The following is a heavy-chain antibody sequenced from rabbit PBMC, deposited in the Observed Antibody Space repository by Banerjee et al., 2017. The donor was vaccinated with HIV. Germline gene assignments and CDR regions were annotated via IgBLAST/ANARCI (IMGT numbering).Heavy chain of an antibody. J-gene: IGHJ4*01. CDR2: IYTGRT. Sequence: QQQLEESGGGLVKPEGSLTLTCKASGFDFSSAGITWVRQAPGKGLEWVGCIYTGRTWYASGAKDRFTFSKTWSTTGTLQLTSLPGADTATFFCARGDSGPNRFNLWGPAPSSPS. D-gene: IGHD1-1*01. V-gene: IGHV1S45*01. CDR1: GFDFSSAG. CDR3: ARGDSGPNRFNL.